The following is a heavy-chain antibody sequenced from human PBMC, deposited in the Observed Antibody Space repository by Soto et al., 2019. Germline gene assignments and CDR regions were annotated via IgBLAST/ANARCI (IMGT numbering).Heavy chain of an antibody. CDR1: GDTFAFHS. D-gene: IGHD3-10*01. J-gene: IGHJ4*02. CDR3: ATSYGSGYRAFDY. Sequence: QVQLVQSGAEVKRPGSSVKVSCKASGDTFAFHSINWVRQAPGLGLEWMGRINPILSMSNYAQRFQGRVTMTADKSTSTDDMVLSSLRAEDTAIYYCATSYGSGYRAFDYWGQGALVTVSS. V-gene: IGHV1-69*02. CDR2: INPILSMS.